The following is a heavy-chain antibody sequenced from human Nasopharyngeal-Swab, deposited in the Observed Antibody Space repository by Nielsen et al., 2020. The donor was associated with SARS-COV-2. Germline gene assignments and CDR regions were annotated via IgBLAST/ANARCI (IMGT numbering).Heavy chain of an antibody. CDR1: GGSISSGGYY. Sequence: SATLPLTCTVSGGSISSGGYYWSWIRQHPGKGLEWIGYIYYSGSTYYNPSLKSRVTISVDTSRNQFSLKLSSVTAADTAVYYCARVLRYFDWLFFDYWGQGTLVTVSS. CDR3: ARVLRYFDWLFFDY. CDR2: IYYSGST. J-gene: IGHJ4*02. D-gene: IGHD3-9*01. V-gene: IGHV4-31*03.